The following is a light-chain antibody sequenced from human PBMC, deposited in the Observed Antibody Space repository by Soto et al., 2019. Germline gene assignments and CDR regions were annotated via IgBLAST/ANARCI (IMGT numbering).Light chain of an antibody. J-gene: IGKJ2*01. CDR1: QSVTSSH. CDR2: GAS. Sequence: EIVLTQTPGTLSLSPGERATLSCRASQSVTSSHLAWYQQKPGQAPRLLIYGASTRATGTPARFSGSGSDTDFSLTIRRLDPEDFAMYYCLLYFSPDRYTFGPGTKVQIK. CDR3: LLYFSPDRYT. V-gene: IGKV3-20*01.